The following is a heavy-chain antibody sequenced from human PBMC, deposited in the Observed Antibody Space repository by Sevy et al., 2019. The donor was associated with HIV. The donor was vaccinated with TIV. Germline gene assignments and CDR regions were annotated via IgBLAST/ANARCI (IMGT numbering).Heavy chain of an antibody. D-gene: IGHD2-2*01. Sequence: SETLSLTCAVHGGFFSGYYWSWIRQPPGKGLEWIGEINHSGSTNYNPSLKSRVTISVDTSKKQFSLKLSSVTAADTAVYYCARSPPVVVVPGAPSWFDPWGQGTMVTVSS. CDR3: ARSPPVVVVPGAPSWFDP. CDR2: INHSGST. J-gene: IGHJ5*02. CDR1: GGFFSGYY. V-gene: IGHV4-34*01.